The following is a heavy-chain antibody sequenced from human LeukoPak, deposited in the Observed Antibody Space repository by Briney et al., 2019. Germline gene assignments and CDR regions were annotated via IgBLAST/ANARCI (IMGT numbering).Heavy chain of an antibody. Sequence: PSPPLPLTCTPSQASITPSGSSPSWHRQNTRPSSEWIGYIYYSGSTYYNPSLKSRVTISVDTSKNQFSLKLSSVTAADTAVYYCASLALQDYFYDVWGQGTLVTVSS. CDR2: IYYSGST. CDR3: ASLALQDYFYDV. D-gene: IGHD2/OR15-2a*01. J-gene: IGHJ4*02. V-gene: IGHV4-31*03. CDR1: QASITPSGSS.